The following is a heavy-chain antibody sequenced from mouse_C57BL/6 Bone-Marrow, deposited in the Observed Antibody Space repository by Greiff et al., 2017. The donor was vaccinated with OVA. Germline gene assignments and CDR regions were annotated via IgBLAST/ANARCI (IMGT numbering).Heavy chain of an antibody. V-gene: IGHV1-15*01. J-gene: IGHJ1*03. Sequence: QVQLQQSGAELVRPGASVTLSCKASGYTFTDYEMHWVKQTPVHGLEWIGAIDPETGGTAYNQKFKGKAILTADKSSSTAYMELRSLTSEDSAVYYCTRSVRPHWYFDVWGTGTTVTVSS. D-gene: IGHD1-2*01. CDR2: IDPETGGT. CDR1: GYTFTDYE. CDR3: TRSVRPHWYFDV.